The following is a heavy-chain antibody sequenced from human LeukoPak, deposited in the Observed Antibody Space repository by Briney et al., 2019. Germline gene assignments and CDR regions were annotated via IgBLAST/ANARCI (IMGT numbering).Heavy chain of an antibody. CDR2: ISYDGSNK. D-gene: IGHD2-15*01. Sequence: GGSLRLSCAASGYRFSPYWMSWVRQAPGKGLEWVAVISYDGSNKYYADSVKGRFTISRDNSKNTLYLQMNSLRAEDTAVYYCAKDRSIVVVVAATHGMDVWGQGTTVTVSS. CDR3: AKDRSIVVVVAATHGMDV. CDR1: GYRFSPYW. J-gene: IGHJ6*02. V-gene: IGHV3-30*18.